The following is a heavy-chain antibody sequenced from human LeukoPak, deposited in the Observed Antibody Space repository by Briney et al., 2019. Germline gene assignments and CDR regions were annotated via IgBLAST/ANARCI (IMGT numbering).Heavy chain of an antibody. CDR3: ARGSVGYDFWSGYPEYYFDY. J-gene: IGHJ4*02. Sequence: GGSLRLSCAASGFTFSSYAMSWVRQAPGKGLEWVSAISGSGGSTYYADSVKGRFTISRDNSKNTLYLQMNSLRAEDTAVYYCARGSVGYDFWSGYPEYYFDYWGQGTLVTVSS. CDR2: ISGSGGST. D-gene: IGHD3-3*01. V-gene: IGHV3-23*01. CDR1: GFTFSSYA.